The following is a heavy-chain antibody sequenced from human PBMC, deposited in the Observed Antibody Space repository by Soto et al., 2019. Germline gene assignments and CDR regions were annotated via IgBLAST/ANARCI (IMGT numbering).Heavy chain of an antibody. CDR1: GYSFTSYW. CDR3: ARGGRGPTYYYDSSGYYQPYYFDY. D-gene: IGHD3-22*01. J-gene: IGHJ4*02. V-gene: IGHV5-51*01. CDR2: IYPGDSDT. Sequence: HGESLKISCKGSGYSFTSYWIGWVRQMPGKGLEWMGIIYPGDSDTRYSPSFQGQVTISADKSISTAYLQWSSLKASDTAMYYCARGGRGPTYYYDSSGYYQPYYFDYWGQGTLVTVSS.